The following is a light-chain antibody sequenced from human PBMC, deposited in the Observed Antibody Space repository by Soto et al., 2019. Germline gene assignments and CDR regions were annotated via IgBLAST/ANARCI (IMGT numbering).Light chain of an antibody. Sequence: EILLTQSPSTLSLSPGERATLSCGAGQSVSSNLAWYQQKPGQAPRLLIYRASTRTTGIPARFSGSGSGTEFTLTISSLQSEDFAVYYCQQYNNWPRTFGQGTKVDIK. CDR1: QSVSSN. CDR2: RAS. J-gene: IGKJ1*01. CDR3: QQYNNWPRT. V-gene: IGKV3-15*01.